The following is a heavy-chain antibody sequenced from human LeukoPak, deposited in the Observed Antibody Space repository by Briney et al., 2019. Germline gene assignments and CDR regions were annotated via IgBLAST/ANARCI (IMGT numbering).Heavy chain of an antibody. CDR1: GGSISSGGYY. CDR3: ARGSGYSYGSAY. J-gene: IGHJ4*02. CDR2: IYYSGST. Sequence: SETLSLTCTVSGGSISSGGYYWSWLRQHPGKGLEWIGYIYYSGSTYYNPSLKSRVTISVDTSKNQFSLKLSSVTAADTAVYYCARGSGYSYGSAYWGQGTLVTVSS. D-gene: IGHD5-18*01. V-gene: IGHV4-31*03.